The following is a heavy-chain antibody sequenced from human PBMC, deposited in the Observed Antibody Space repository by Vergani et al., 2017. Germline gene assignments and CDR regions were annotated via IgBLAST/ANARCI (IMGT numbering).Heavy chain of an antibody. CDR2: ISYDGSNK. CDR3: AQQRGGAVAGIFDY. D-gene: IGHD6-19*01. V-gene: IGHV3-30*18. CDR1: GFTFSSYG. J-gene: IGHJ4*02. Sequence: QVQLVESGGGVVQPGRSLRLSCAASGFTFSSYGMHWVRQAPGKGLEWVAVISYDGSNKYYADSVKGRFTISRDNSENTLYLQMNSLRAEDTAVYYCAQQRGGAVAGIFDYWGQGTLVTVSS.